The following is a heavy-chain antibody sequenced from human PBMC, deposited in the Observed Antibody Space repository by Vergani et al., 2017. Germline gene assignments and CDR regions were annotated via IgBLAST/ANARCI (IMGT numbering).Heavy chain of an antibody. Sequence: QVQLAESGGGRVQPGRSLRLSCAASGFSFSSHAIHWVRQAPGKGLEWVAVISNDGSKKYYADSVKGRFTISRDNSKNTLDLQMNSLRTQDKAVYYCAKAGSVTAGSLQYNCYMDVWGKGTTVTVS. D-gene: IGHD3-10*01. CDR3: AKAGSVTAGSLQYNCYMDV. V-gene: IGHV3-30*18. CDR1: GFSFSSHA. CDR2: ISNDGSKK. J-gene: IGHJ6*03.